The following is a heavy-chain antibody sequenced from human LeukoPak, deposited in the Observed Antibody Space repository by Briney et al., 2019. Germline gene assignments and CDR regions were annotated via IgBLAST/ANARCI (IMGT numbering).Heavy chain of an antibody. CDR3: AKLISSSWYGKYFQH. J-gene: IGHJ1*01. V-gene: IGHV3-23*01. CDR2: ISGSGGST. D-gene: IGHD6-13*01. CDR1: GFTFSSYW. Sequence: PGGSLRLSCAASGFTFSSYWMSWVRQAPGKGLEWVSAISGSGGSTYYADSVKGRFTISRDNSKNTLYLQMNSLRAEDTAVYYCAKLISSSWYGKYFQHWGQGTLVTVSS.